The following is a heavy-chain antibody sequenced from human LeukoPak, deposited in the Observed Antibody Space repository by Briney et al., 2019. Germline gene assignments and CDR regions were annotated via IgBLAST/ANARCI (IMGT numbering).Heavy chain of an antibody. CDR2: ISYDGSNK. D-gene: IGHD6-13*01. V-gene: IGHV3-30*18. CDR3: AKDLGAAAGTYNWFDP. Sequence: GGSLRLSCAASGFTLSSYGMHWVRQAPGKGLEWVAVISYDGSNKYYADSVKGRFTISRDNSKNTLYLQMNSLRAEDTAVYYCAKDLGAAAGTYNWFDPWGQGTLVTVSS. CDR1: GFTLSSYG. J-gene: IGHJ5*02.